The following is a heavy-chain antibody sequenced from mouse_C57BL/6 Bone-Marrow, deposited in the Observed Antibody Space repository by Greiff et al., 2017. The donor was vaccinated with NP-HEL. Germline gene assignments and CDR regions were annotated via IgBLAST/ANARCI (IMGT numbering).Heavy chain of an antibody. CDR2: IDPEDGDT. J-gene: IGHJ3*01. Sequence: VQLKESGAELVRPGASVKLSCTASGFNIKDYYMHWVKQRPEQGLEWIGRIDPEDGDTEYAPKFQGKATMTADTSSNTAYLQLSSLTSEDTAVYYCTSYYYGSSYDWFAYWGQGTLVTVSA. CDR1: GFNIKDYY. CDR3: TSYYYGSSYDWFAY. V-gene: IGHV14-1*01. D-gene: IGHD1-1*01.